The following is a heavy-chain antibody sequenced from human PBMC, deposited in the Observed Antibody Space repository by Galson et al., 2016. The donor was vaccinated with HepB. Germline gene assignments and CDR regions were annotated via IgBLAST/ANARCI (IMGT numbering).Heavy chain of an antibody. Sequence: SETLSLTCTVSGGSISSYYWSWIRQPPGKGLEWIGYIYYSGSTNYNPSLKSRVTISVDTSKNQFSLKLRSVTAADTAVYYCAASRPRYCSGGRCFMDVWGRGTTVTVSS. CDR3: AASRPRYCSGGRCFMDV. CDR2: IYYSGST. V-gene: IGHV4-59*01. CDR1: GGSISSYY. J-gene: IGHJ6*02. D-gene: IGHD2-15*01.